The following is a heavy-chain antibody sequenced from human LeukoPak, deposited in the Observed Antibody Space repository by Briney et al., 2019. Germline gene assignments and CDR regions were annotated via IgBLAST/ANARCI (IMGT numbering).Heavy chain of an antibody. CDR1: GFTFSNYA. CDR2: ISGSGGST. D-gene: IGHD3-9*01. Sequence: GGSLRLSCAASGFTFSNYAMSWVRQAPGKGLEWVSAISGSGGSTYYADSVKGRFTISRDNSKNTLYLQMNSLRAEDTAVYYCATLLTGYLNYFDYWGQGTLVTVSS. J-gene: IGHJ4*02. V-gene: IGHV3-23*01. CDR3: ATLLTGYLNYFDY.